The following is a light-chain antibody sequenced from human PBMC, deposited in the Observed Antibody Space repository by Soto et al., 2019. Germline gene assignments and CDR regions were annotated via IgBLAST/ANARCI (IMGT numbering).Light chain of an antibody. V-gene: IGKV3-20*01. CDR3: QQYCSSSPLT. CDR2: GAS. CDR1: QSVSSSY. Sequence: EIGLTQSPGTLSLSPGERATLSCRASQSVSSSYLAWYQQKPGQAPRLLIYGASSRATGIPDRFSGSGSGATFITTISRLEPQDFAAYYCQQYCSSSPLTFGGGTKVEIK. J-gene: IGKJ4*01.